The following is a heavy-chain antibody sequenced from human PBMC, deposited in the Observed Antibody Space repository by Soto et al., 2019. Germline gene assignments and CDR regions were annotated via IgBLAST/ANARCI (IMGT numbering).Heavy chain of an antibody. V-gene: IGHV4-39*01. CDR1: GGSISSSSYY. CDR2: IYYSGST. CDR3: ASLLARFYGMDV. D-gene: IGHD2-15*01. Sequence: SETLSLTCTVSGGSISSSSYYWGWIRQPPGKGLEWIGSIYYSGSTYYNPSLKSRVTISVDTSKNQFSLKLSSVTAADTAVYYCASLLARFYGMDVWGQGTTVTVSS. J-gene: IGHJ6*02.